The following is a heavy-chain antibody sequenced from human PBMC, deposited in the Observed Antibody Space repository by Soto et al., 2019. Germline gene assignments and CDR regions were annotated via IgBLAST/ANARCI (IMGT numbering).Heavy chain of an antibody. D-gene: IGHD3-22*01. V-gene: IGHV1-18*04. J-gene: IGHJ3*02. Sequence: GAPVKVSCKASGYTFTSYGISWVRQAPGQGLEWMGWISAYNGNTNYAQKLQGRVTMTTDTSTSTAYMELRSLRSDDTAVYYCARVLTGNYDSSGYSAFDIWGQGTMVTVSS. CDR3: ARVLTGNYDSSGYSAFDI. CDR1: GYTFTSYG. CDR2: ISAYNGNT.